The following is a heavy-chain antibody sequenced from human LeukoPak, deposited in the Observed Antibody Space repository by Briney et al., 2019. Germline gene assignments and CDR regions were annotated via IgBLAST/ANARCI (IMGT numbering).Heavy chain of an antibody. CDR3: AKDSPYYYDSSGYPLDY. V-gene: IGHV3-23*01. D-gene: IGHD3-22*01. Sequence: HPGGSLRLSCAASGFTFSSYAMSWVRQAPGKGLEWVSAISGSGGSTYYADSVKGRFTISRDNSKNTLYLQMNSLRAEDTAVYYCAKDSPYYYDSSGYPLDYWGQGTLVTVSS. CDR2: ISGSGGST. CDR1: GFTFSSYA. J-gene: IGHJ4*02.